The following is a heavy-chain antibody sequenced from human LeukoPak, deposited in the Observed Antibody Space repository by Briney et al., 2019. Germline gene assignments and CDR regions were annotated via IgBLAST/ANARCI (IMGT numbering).Heavy chain of an antibody. V-gene: IGHV3-15*01. CDR2: IQSKSDGGAI. CDR3: TTMYAGGMAV. D-gene: IGHD2-8*01. CDR1: GFTFSRYW. J-gene: IGHJ6*02. Sequence: GGSLRLSCAASGFTFSRYWMHWVRQAPGKGLEWVAQIQSKSDGGAIGYAASVKGRFTISRDDSKETLFLQMDSLKTEDTAVYYCTTMYAGGMAVWGHGTTVTVSS.